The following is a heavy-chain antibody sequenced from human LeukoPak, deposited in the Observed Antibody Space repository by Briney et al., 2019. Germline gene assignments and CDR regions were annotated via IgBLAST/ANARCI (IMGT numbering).Heavy chain of an antibody. J-gene: IGHJ4*02. D-gene: IGHD6-19*01. CDR1: GGSINTGNYY. Sequence: PSETLSLTCTVSGGSINTGNYYSSWIRQHPGKGLEWIGYIHYSGSTYYNPSLRSRVTISGDTSKNQFSLKLISVTAADTAVYYCASRRSSGFRFRGYFDYWGQGTLVTVSS. V-gene: IGHV4-31*03. CDR2: IHYSGST. CDR3: ASRRSSGFRFRGYFDY.